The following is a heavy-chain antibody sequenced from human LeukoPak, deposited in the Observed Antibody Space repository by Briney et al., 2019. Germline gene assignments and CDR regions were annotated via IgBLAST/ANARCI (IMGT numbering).Heavy chain of an antibody. V-gene: IGHV4-34*01. Sequence: PSETLSLTCAVYGGSFSGYYWSWIRQPPGKGLEWIGEINHSGSTNYNPSLKSRVTISVDTSKNQFSLKLSSVTAADTAVYYCARGLNYYYYGMDVRGKGTTVTVSS. CDR3: ARGLNYYYYGMDV. CDR1: GGSFSGYY. CDR2: INHSGST. J-gene: IGHJ6*04.